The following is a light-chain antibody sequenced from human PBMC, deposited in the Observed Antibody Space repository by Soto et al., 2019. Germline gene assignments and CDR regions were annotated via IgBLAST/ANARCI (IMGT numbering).Light chain of an antibody. CDR1: QSVSSN. V-gene: IGKV3-15*01. CDR3: EQYGSSPPSIT. Sequence: EIVMTPSPATLSVSPGERATLSCRAIQSVSSNLAWYQQKPGQAPRLLIYGASTRATGIPARFSGSGSGTDLTLTISSLEPEDFAVYYCEQYGSSPPSITFGQGTRLEIK. CDR2: GAS. J-gene: IGKJ5*01.